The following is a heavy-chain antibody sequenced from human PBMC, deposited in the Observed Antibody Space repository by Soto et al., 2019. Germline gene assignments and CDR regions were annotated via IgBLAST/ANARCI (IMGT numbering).Heavy chain of an antibody. CDR1: GFSLSDHY. Sequence: GALRLSCAASGFSLSDHYMDWVRQAPGKGLEWVGRTRNKANSYTTEYAASVKGRFTISRDDSKNSLYLQMNSLKTEDTAVYYCATIMSYDAFDIWGQGTMVTVSS. J-gene: IGHJ3*02. D-gene: IGHD3-10*01. CDR2: TRNKANSYTT. CDR3: ATIMSYDAFDI. V-gene: IGHV3-72*01.